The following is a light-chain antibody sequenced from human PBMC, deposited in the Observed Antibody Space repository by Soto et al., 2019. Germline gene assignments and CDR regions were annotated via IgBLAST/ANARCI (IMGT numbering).Light chain of an antibody. CDR1: QSVSSSY. V-gene: IGKV3-20*01. Sequence: EIVLTQSPGTLSLSPGERATLSCRASQSVSSSYLAWYQQKPGQATRLLIYGASSRATGIPDRFSGSGSGTDFTLTISRLEPEDFAVYYCQQYGSSPGCTFGQGTKLEIK. J-gene: IGKJ2*02. CDR2: GAS. CDR3: QQYGSSPGCT.